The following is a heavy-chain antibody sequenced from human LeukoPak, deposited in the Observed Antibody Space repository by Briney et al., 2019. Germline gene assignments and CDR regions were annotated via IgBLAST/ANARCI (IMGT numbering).Heavy chain of an antibody. J-gene: IGHJ4*02. V-gene: IGHV3-7*03. CDR2: IKQDGSEK. CDR3: AKSGLNRFDY. Sequence: GGSLRLSCAASGFTFDEYGMSWVRQAPGKGLEWVANIKQDGSEKYYVDSVKGRFTISRDNPKNTLYLQMNSLRAEDTAVYYCAKSGLNRFDYWGQGTLVTVSS. D-gene: IGHD2-15*01. CDR1: GFTFDEYG.